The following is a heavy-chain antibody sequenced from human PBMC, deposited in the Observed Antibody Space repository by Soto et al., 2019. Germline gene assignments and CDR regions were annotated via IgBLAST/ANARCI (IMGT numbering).Heavy chain of an antibody. CDR1: GYTFTRYY. Sequence: GASVKVSCKASGYTFTRYYMHWVRQAPGQRLEWMGWINPNNGSTNYAQKLQGRVSMTTDTSTSTAYMGLRSLRSDDTVVYYCARVYYGDFPDYWGQGTLVTVSS. V-gene: IGHV1-2*02. CDR2: INPNNGST. CDR3: ARVYYGDFPDY. J-gene: IGHJ4*02. D-gene: IGHD4-17*01.